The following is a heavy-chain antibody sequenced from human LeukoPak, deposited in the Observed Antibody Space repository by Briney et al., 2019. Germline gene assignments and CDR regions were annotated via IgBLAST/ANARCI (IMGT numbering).Heavy chain of an antibody. V-gene: IGHV4-30-4*01. Sequence: SETLSLTCTVSGGSISSGDYYWSWIRQPPGKGLEWIGYIYYSGSTYYNPSLKSRVTISVDTSKNQFSLKLSSVTAADTAVYYRVRVEIGLKWAFDIWGQGTMVTVSS. CDR3: VRVEIGLKWAFDI. D-gene: IGHD5-24*01. CDR1: GGSISSGDYY. CDR2: IYYSGST. J-gene: IGHJ3*02.